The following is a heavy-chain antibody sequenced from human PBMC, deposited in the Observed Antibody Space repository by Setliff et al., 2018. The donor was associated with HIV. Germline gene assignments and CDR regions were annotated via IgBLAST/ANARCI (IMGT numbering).Heavy chain of an antibody. V-gene: IGHV4-39*01. D-gene: IGHD3-10*01. J-gene: IGHJ4*02. Sequence: SETLSLTCTVSDVSIRSSDYYWGWIRQPPGKGLEWIGSIFYSGRAFYNPSLKSRVTMSVDTSKNQFSLKVNSVTAADTAVFYCARHRVITGSFDSWSQGTLVTVS. CDR3: ARHRVITGSFDS. CDR2: IFYSGRA. CDR1: DVSIRSSDYY.